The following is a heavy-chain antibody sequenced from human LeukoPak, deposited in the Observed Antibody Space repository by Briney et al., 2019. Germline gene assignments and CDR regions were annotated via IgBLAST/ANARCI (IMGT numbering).Heavy chain of an antibody. CDR3: ARENTPNWFDP. CDR1: GFTFSSYE. D-gene: IGHD2-15*01. J-gene: IGHJ5*02. CDR2: ISSSGSTI. V-gene: IGHV3-48*03. Sequence: GGSLRLSCAASGFTFSSYEMNWVRQAPGKGLEWVSYISSSGSTIYYADSVKGRFTISRDNAKNSLYLQMNSLRGEDTAVYYCARENTPNWFDPWGQGTLVTVSS.